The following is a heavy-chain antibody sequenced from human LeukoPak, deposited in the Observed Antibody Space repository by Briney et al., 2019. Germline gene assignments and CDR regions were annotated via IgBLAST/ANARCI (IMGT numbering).Heavy chain of an antibody. CDR1: GGSISSGSYY. D-gene: IGHD2-15*01. CDR3: AKESCSGGSCYIFDY. J-gene: IGHJ4*02. CDR2: IYTSGST. Sequence: SETLSLTCTVSGGSISSGSYYWSWIRQPAGKGLEWIGRIYTSGSTNYNPSLKSRVTISVDTSKNQFSLKLSSVTAADTAVYYCAKESCSGGSCYIFDYWGQGTLVTASS. V-gene: IGHV4-61*02.